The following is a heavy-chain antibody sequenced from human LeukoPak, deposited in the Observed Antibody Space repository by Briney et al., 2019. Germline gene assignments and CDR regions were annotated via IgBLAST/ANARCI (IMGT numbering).Heavy chain of an antibody. CDR2: IIPIFGTA. CDR3: ARDLEHQPGGMDV. CDR1: GGTFSSYA. V-gene: IGHV1-69*01. D-gene: IGHD3-3*01. J-gene: IGHJ6*04. Sequence: SVKVSSKASGGTFSSYAISWVRQAPGQGLKWMGGIIPIFGTANYAQKFQGRVTITADESTSTAYMELSSLRSEDTAVYYCARDLEHQPGGMDVWGKGTTVTVSS.